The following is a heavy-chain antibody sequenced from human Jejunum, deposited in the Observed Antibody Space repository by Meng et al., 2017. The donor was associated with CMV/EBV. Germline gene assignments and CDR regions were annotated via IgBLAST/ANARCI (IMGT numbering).Heavy chain of an antibody. Sequence: QVQLVQPGAEVKKPGXSVKVHCKASGYIFNNYGVSWVRQAPGQGPEWMGWISAYNDNTNYAQNFQGRFTMTTDTSTSTAYMELRSLRSDDTAVYYCARDLPGGTKGTWLDLWGQGTLVTVSS. CDR1: GYIFNNYG. CDR3: ARDLPGGTKGTWLDL. D-gene: IGHD1-14*01. V-gene: IGHV1-18*01. J-gene: IGHJ5*02. CDR2: ISAYNDNT.